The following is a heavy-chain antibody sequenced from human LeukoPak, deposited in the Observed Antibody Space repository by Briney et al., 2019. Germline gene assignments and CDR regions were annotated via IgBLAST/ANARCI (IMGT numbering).Heavy chain of an antibody. V-gene: IGHV3-43*02. D-gene: IGHD4-17*01. J-gene: IGHJ4*02. CDR1: GFSFDDYA. CDR2: ISGDGGST. CDR3: AKAISGAYTSD. Sequence: GGSLRLSCAAPGFSFDDYAIHWVRQAPGKGLEWVSLISGDGGSTFYADSVKGRFTISRDNSKNSLYLQMSSLRSEDTALYYCAKAISGAYTSDWGQGTLVTVSS.